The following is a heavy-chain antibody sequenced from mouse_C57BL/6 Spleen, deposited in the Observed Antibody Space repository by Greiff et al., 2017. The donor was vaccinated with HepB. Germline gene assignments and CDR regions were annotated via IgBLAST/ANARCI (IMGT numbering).Heavy chain of an antibody. J-gene: IGHJ1*03. V-gene: IGHV1-72*01. Sequence: QVQLKQPGAELVKPGASVKLSCKASGYTFTSYWMHWVKQRPGRGLEWIGRIDPNSGGTKYNEKFKSKATLTVDKPSSTAYMQLSSLTSEDSAVYYCAREDYYYYGSSYCFDVWGTGTTVTVSS. CDR3: AREDYYYYGSSYCFDV. CDR1: GYTFTSYW. CDR2: IDPNSGGT. D-gene: IGHD1-1*01.